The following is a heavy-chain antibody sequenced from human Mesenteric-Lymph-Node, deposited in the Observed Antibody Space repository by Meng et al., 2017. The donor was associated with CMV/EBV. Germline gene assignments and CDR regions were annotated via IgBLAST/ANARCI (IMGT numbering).Heavy chain of an antibody. J-gene: IGHJ4*02. CDR3: ARGYDSSGKGFDY. D-gene: IGHD3-22*01. CDR2: ITPIFGTA. Sequence: KASGGTFSSYAISWVRQAPGQGLEWMGGITPIFGTANYAQKFQGRVTITTDESTSTAYMELSSLRSEDTAVYYCARGYDSSGKGFDYWGQGTLVTVSS. CDR1: GGTFSSYA. V-gene: IGHV1-69*05.